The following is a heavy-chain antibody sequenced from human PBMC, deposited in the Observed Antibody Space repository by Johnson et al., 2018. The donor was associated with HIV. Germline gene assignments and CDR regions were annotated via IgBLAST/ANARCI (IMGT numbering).Heavy chain of an antibody. V-gene: IGHV3-30*03. D-gene: IGHD4-11*01. CDR1: GFTFSNYD. CDR3: ARVGYSNYGGGAFDI. Sequence: QMQLVESGGGVVQPGRSLRLSCAASGFTFSNYDIHWVRQAPGKGLEWVAFISYDGTNKYYADSVKGRFTISRDNSKNTLYLQMNSLRAEDTALYYCARVGYSNYGGGAFDIWGQGTMVTVSS. J-gene: IGHJ3*02. CDR2: ISYDGTNK.